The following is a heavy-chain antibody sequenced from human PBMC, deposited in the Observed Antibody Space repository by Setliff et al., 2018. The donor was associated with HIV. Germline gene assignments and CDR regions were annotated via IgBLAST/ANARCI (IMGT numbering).Heavy chain of an antibody. V-gene: IGHV4-39*07. CDR1: GGSISSSAYY. D-gene: IGHD6-13*01. J-gene: IGHJ4*02. Sequence: SETLSLTCTVSGGSISSSAYYWGWIRQPPGKGLEWTGSIYYSGSTYYNPSLKSRVTISLDTSKNQFSLKLSSVTAADKAVYSCAREDALTQQFDSWGQGTLVTVSS. CDR2: IYYSGST. CDR3: AREDALTQQFDS.